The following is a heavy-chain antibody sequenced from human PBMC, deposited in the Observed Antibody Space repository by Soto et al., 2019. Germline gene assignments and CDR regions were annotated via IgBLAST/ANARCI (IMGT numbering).Heavy chain of an antibody. V-gene: IGHV3-11*06. J-gene: IGHJ4*02. CDR3: ARATGYSYGDY. D-gene: IGHD5-18*01. CDR2: ISSSSSYT. CDR1: GFTFSDYY. Sequence: GGSLRLSCAASGFTFSDYYMSWIRQAPGKGLEWVSYISSSSSYTNYADSVKGRFPISRDSAKNSLYLQMNSLRAEDTAVYYCARATGYSYGDYWGQGTLVTVSS.